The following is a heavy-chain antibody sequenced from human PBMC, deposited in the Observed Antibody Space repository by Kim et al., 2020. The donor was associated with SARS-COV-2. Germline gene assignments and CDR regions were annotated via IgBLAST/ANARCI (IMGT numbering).Heavy chain of an antibody. CDR3: ASYGTPPASYYYGMDV. D-gene: IGHD2-15*01. J-gene: IGHJ6*02. Sequence: SETLSLTCTVSGGSISSGSYYWSWIRQPAGKGLEWIGRIYTSGSTNYNPSLKSRVTISVDTSKNQFSLKLSSVTAADTAVYYCASYGTPPASYYYGMDVWGQGTTVTVSS. V-gene: IGHV4-61*02. CDR2: IYTSGST. CDR1: GGSISSGSYY.